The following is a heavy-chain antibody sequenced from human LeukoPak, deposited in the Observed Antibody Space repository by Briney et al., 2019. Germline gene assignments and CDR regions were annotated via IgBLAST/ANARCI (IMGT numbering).Heavy chain of an antibody. CDR3: VRDQGRGLDY. D-gene: IGHD3-10*01. CDR1: GYTFTGYY. J-gene: IGHJ4*02. CDR2: IKPNSGGT. V-gene: IGHV1-2*02. Sequence: ASVKVSCKASGYTFTGYYMHLVGQAPGQGLEWMGWIKPNSGGTNSAQKFQGRVTMTRDTSISTAYMELSRLRSDDTAVYYCVRDQGRGLDYWGQGTLVTVSS.